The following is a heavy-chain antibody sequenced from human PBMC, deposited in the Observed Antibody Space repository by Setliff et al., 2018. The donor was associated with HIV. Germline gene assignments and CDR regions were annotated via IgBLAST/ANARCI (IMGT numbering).Heavy chain of an antibody. D-gene: IGHD2-8*01. CDR2: IWYDGSNK. CDR1: GFTFSSYG. Sequence: GGSLRLSCAASGFTFSSYGMHWVRQAPGKGLEWVAVIWYDGSNKYYADSVKGRFTISRDNAKNTLYMQMNSLRAEDTAVYYCARPYTVWVYGMDLWGQGTTVTVSS. V-gene: IGHV3-33*01. J-gene: IGHJ6*02. CDR3: ARPYTVWVYGMDL.